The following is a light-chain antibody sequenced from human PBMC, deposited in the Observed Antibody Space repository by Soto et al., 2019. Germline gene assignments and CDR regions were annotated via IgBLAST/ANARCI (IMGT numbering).Light chain of an antibody. J-gene: IGKJ2*01. CDR2: GAS. V-gene: IGKV3-20*01. Sequence: EIVLTQSPGTLSLSPGERATLSCRASQSVSSTYLIWYQQKPGQAPRLLIYGASNRATGIPDRFSGSGSGTDFTLTISRLEPEDFAVYYCQQYGSSPYTFGLGTKVDIK. CDR1: QSVSSTY. CDR3: QQYGSSPYT.